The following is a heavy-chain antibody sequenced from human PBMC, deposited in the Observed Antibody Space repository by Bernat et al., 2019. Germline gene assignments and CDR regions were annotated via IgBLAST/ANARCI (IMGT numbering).Heavy chain of an antibody. CDR2: ISHSGST. CDR3: ARHLRTEINRAFDV. CDR1: DGSVTNYF. J-gene: IGHJ3*01. D-gene: IGHD1-1*01. Sequence: WGAGLLKPSETLSLTCSVSDGSVTNYFWSWIRQPPGKGLEWLGYISHSGSTNYNPSLKSRIIMSIDTSKNQFSLRLSSVTAADTAVYFCARHLRTEINRAFDVWGQGTVVTVSS. V-gene: IGHV4-59*08.